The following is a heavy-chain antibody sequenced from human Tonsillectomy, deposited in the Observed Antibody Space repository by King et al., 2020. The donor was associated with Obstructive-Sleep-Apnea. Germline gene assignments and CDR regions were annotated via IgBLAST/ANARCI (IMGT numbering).Heavy chain of an antibody. CDR3: AHSTLDSSSCFNAPNNWFDT. J-gene: IGHJ5*02. Sequence: ITLKESGPTLVKPTQTLTLTCTFSGFSLSTSGVGVGWIRQPPGKALEWLALIYWDDDKRYSPSLKSRLTISKDTSKNQVVLTMTNMDPVDTATYYYAHSTLDSSSCFNAPNNWFDTWGQGTLVTVYS. CDR2: IYWDDDK. V-gene: IGHV2-5*02. CDR1: GFSLSTSGVG. D-gene: IGHD6-13*01.